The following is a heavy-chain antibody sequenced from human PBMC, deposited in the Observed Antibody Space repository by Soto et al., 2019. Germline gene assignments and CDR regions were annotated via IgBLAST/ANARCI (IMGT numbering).Heavy chain of an antibody. V-gene: IGHV4-34*01. CDR3: ARAGLWYYYGSGEMNWFDP. CDR2: INHSGST. Sequence: QVQLQQWGAGLLKPSETLSLTCAVYGGSFSGYYWSWIRQPPGKGLEWIGEINHSGSTNYNPSLKRRVTISVDTSKNQFSLKLSSVTAADTAVYYCARAGLWYYYGSGEMNWFDPWGQGTLVTVSS. D-gene: IGHD3-10*01. J-gene: IGHJ5*02. CDR1: GGSFSGYY.